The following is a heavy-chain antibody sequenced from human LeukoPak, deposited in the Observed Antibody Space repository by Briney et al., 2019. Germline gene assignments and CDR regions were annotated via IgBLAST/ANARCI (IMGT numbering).Heavy chain of an antibody. Sequence: SETLSLTCTVSGGSISSGGYYWSWIRQPPGKGLEWIGYIYHSGSTYYNPSLKSRVTISVDTSKNQFSLKLSSVTAADTAVYYCARGFVVVPAASRYYYFDYWGQGTLVTVSS. D-gene: IGHD2-2*01. CDR1: GGSISSGGYY. CDR3: ARGFVVVPAASRYYYFDY. V-gene: IGHV4-30-2*01. J-gene: IGHJ4*02. CDR2: IYHSGST.